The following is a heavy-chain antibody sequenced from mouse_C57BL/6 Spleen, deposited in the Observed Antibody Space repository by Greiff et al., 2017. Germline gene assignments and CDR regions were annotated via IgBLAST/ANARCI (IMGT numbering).Heavy chain of an antibody. CDR3: AREDYDVRAMDY. V-gene: IGHV2-6*01. CDR2: IWGVGST. CDR1: GFSLTSYG. J-gene: IGHJ4*01. D-gene: IGHD2-4*01. Sequence: VKLMESGPGLVAPSQSLSITCTVSGFSLTSYGVDWVRQSPGKGLEWLGVIWGVGSTNYNSALKSRLSISKDNSKSQVFLKMNSLQTDDTAMYYCAREDYDVRAMDYWGQGTSVTVSS.